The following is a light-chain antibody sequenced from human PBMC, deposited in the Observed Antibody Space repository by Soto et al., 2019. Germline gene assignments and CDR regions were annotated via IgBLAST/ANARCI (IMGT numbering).Light chain of an antibody. CDR2: DAF. CDR3: QQYSQWLT. Sequence: IVMTQSPATLSVSPGERATLSCRASQSINFNLAWYQQKPGQAPRLLIYDAFTRATCIPARFSGRGSGTEFTLTISSLQSEDFAVYYCQQYSQWLTFGGGTKVEI. J-gene: IGKJ4*01. V-gene: IGKV3-15*01. CDR1: QSINFN.